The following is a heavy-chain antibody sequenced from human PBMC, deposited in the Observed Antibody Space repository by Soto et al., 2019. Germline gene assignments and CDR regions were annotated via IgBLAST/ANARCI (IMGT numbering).Heavy chain of an antibody. CDR3: ASHAWLDY. CDR1: GFTFSSSY. D-gene: IGHD2-2*01. Sequence: GGSLRLSCAASGFTFSSSYMTWVRQAPGMGLEWVANMRQDGSETNYVDSVKGRFTISRDNAKNLLFLQMNSLRAEDTAVYYCASHAWLDYWGQGTLVTVSS. J-gene: IGHJ4*02. V-gene: IGHV3-7*01. CDR2: MRQDGSET.